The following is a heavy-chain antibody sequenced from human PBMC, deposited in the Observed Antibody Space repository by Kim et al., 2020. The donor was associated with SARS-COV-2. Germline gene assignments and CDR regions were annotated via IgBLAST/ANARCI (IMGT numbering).Heavy chain of an antibody. CDR1: GFNFNTYS. CDR2: ISSSTTTM. D-gene: IGHD3-10*01. CDR3: ARCPLSMTMVRGMITTTLFDYYNMDA. Sequence: GGSLRLSCAASGFNFNTYSMNWVRQAPGKGLEWVSYISSSTTTMYYADSVRGRFTISRDNAKNSLFLQMNSLRDEDTAVYYCARCPLSMTMVRGMITTTLFDYYNMDAWGQGTTVTVSS. J-gene: IGHJ6*02. V-gene: IGHV3-48*02.